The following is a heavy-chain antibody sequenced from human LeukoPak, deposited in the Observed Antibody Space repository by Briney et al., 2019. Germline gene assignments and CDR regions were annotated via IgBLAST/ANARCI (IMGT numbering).Heavy chain of an antibody. D-gene: IGHD6-13*01. V-gene: IGHV4-39*07. J-gene: IGHJ4*02. Sequence: SETLSLTCTVSGGSISSSSYYWGWIRQPPGKGLEWIGSIYYSGSTYYNPSLKSRVTISVDTSKNQFSLKLSSVTAADTAVYYCARGGIAAAGDFDYWGQGTLVTVSS. CDR1: GGSISSSSYY. CDR3: ARGGIAAAGDFDY. CDR2: IYYSGST.